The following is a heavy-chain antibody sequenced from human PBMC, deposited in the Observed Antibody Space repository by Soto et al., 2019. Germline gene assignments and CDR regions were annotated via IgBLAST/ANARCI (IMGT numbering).Heavy chain of an antibody. Sequence: SGKVSCKASGGNFSSYAISWERQAPGQGLEWMGGIIPIFGTANCAQKFQGRVTITADKSTSTAYMELRSLRSEDKAVYYCASSISCYFPDSISYFSYGID. J-gene: IGHJ6*01. CDR1: GGNFSSYA. V-gene: IGHV1-69*06. CDR3: ASSISCYFPDSISYFSYGID. CDR2: IIPIFGTA. D-gene: IGHD3-22*01.